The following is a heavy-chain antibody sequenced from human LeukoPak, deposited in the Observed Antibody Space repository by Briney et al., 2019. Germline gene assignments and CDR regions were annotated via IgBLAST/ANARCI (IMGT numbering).Heavy chain of an antibody. CDR2: MNSNTGNT. Sequence: GASVKVSCKASGFTLTNFDINWVRQATGQGLEWMGGMNSNTGNTGYAQEFQGRVTMTRDTSTGTAYMELTNLRSEDTAVYYCARGRRGSSGPWSWYLDLWGRGTLVTASS. V-gene: IGHV1-8*01. CDR1: GFTLTNFD. CDR3: ARGRRGSSGPWSWYLDL. J-gene: IGHJ2*01. D-gene: IGHD3-22*01.